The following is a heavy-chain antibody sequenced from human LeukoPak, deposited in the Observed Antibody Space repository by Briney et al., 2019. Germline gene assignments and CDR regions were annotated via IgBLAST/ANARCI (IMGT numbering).Heavy chain of an antibody. CDR3: ARDPLCGGDYRGWYFDL. D-gene: IGHD2-21*02. CDR1: GYSISSGYY. V-gene: IGHV4-38-2*02. CDR2: IYHSGST. J-gene: IGHJ2*01. Sequence: PSETLSLTCTVSGYSISSGYYWGWIRQPPGKGLEWIGSIYHSGSTYYNPSLKSRVTISVDTSKNQFSLKLSSVTAADTAVYYCARDPLCGGDYRGWYFDLWGRGTLVTVSS.